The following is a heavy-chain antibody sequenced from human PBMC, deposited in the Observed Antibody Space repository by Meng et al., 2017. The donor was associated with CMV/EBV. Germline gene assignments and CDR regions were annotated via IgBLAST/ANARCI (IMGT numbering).Heavy chain of an antibody. D-gene: IGHD6-6*01. CDR3: AISDGDSSSSILAY. V-gene: IGHV1-18*01. J-gene: IGHJ4*02. Sequence: ASAQVSCKASGYTFTSYGISWVRQAPGQGREWMGWISAYNGNTNYAQKLQGRVTMTTDTSTSTACMELRSLRSADTAVDYCAISDGDSSSSILAYWGQGTMVTVSS. CDR2: ISAYNGNT. CDR1: GYTFTSYG.